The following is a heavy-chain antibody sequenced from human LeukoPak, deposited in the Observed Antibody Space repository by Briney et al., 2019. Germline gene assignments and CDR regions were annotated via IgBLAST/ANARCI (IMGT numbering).Heavy chain of an antibody. V-gene: IGHV4-61*02. CDR1: GGSISSGSYY. J-gene: IGHJ4*02. CDR3: ARARNYFPHSYFDY. Sequence: SETLSLTCTVSGGSISSGSYYWSWIRQPAGKGLEWIGRIYTSGSTNYNPSLKSRVTISVDTSKNQFSLKLSSVTAADAAVYYCARARNYFPHSYFDYWGQGTLVTVSS. D-gene: IGHD4-11*01. CDR2: IYTSGST.